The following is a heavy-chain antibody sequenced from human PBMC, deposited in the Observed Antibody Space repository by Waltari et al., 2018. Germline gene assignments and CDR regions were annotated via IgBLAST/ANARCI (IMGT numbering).Heavy chain of an antibody. J-gene: IGHJ4*02. V-gene: IGHV3-74*01. D-gene: IGHD3-10*01. CDR2: INNDGSRT. CDR3: ARGSGVGDN. CDR1: GLRFRSYG. Sequence: EVQLVESGGGLVQPGGSLRLSCAVPGLRFRSYGRHWARQAPGKGLVWVSRINNDGSRTDYADSVKCRFTISRDNAKNTLHVQMNSLRAEDTAVYYCARGSGVGDNWGQGTLVTVSS.